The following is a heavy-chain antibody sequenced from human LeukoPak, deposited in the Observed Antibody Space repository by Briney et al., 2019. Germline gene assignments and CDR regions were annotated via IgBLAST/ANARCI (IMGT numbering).Heavy chain of an antibody. J-gene: IGHJ6*02. CDR2: IIPILGIR. Sequence: GASVKVSCKASGGTFSSYGISWVRQAPGQGLEWMGRIIPILGIRNSAQKFQGRVTITADRSTSTAYMELSSLRSEDTAVYYCARGLDVWGQGTTVTVSS. V-gene: IGHV1-69*04. CDR1: GGTFSSYG. CDR3: ARGLDV.